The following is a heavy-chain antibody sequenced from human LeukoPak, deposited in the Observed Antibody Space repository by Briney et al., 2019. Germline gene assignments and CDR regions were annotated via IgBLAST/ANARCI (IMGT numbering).Heavy chain of an antibody. Sequence: SETLSLTCSVSSGSINFYYGSGVRQPAGKGLEWIGRIYSTGSTNYSPSLKSRVTMSVDKSKNQFSLNLRPVTAADTAVSYCARRTCFDLWGRGTLVTVSS. V-gene: IGHV4-4*07. CDR3: ARRTCFDL. J-gene: IGHJ2*01. CDR1: SGSINFYY. CDR2: IYSTGST.